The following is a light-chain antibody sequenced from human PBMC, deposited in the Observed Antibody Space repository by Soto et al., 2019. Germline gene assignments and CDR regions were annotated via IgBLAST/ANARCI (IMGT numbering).Light chain of an antibody. CDR2: DAS. J-gene: IGKJ4*01. CDR3: QQFNDYPLT. CDR1: QSISTS. Sequence: DIQMTQSPSSLSASVGDRVTITCRASQSISTSLCWFQQKPGRAPKLLISDASTLQSGVPSRFSGSGFGTDFTLTISSLQPEDFAAYYCQQFNDYPLTFGGGTKVEIK. V-gene: IGKV1-39*01.